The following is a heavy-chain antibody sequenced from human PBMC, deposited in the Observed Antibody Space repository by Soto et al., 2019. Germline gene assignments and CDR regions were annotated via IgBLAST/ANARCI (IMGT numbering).Heavy chain of an antibody. Sequence: GGSLRLSCAASGFIFNNYWMHWVRQVPGKGLMWVSRIQSDGSSIDYADSVKGRFTISRDNSDNTLHLQMNSLRDDDTAIYYCAKRRLNTITSLSDWWGQGVQVTVSS. CDR3: AKRRLNTITSLSDW. V-gene: IGHV3-74*01. D-gene: IGHD3-16*02. CDR1: GFIFNNYW. J-gene: IGHJ1*01. CDR2: IQSDGSSI.